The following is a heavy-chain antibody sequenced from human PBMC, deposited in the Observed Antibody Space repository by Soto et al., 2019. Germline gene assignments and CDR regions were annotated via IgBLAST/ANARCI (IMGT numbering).Heavy chain of an antibody. CDR2: IYQTGRT. V-gene: IGHV4-30-2*01. CDR1: GGSISTSGYS. CDR3: AREMTIFGVAPGGGVDV. J-gene: IGHJ6*02. Sequence: QLQLQESGSGLVQPSQTLSLTCTASGGSISTSGYSWTWIRQPPGGGLEWIGSIYQTGRTYVIPSLKSRDTMSLDKSKNQFSLNLTSVTAADTALYYCAREMTIFGVAPGGGVDVWGQGTTVTVSS. D-gene: IGHD3-3*01.